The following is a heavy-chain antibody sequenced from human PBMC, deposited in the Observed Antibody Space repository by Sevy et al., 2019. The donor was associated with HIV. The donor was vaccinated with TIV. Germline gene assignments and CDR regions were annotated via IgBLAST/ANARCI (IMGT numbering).Heavy chain of an antibody. CDR1: GFTFGAYA. J-gene: IGHJ5*02. CDR3: ARRRVTDGDHVGLDP. V-gene: IGHV3-23*01. Sequence: GGSLRLSCTASGFTFGAYAVNWVRQAPGEGLEWVSGIGASGVATYYADSVKGRFTVSRENSNNTLFLQMNSLRVEDTAIYYCARRRVTDGDHVGLDPWGQGTLVTVSS. CDR2: IGASGVAT. D-gene: IGHD4-17*01.